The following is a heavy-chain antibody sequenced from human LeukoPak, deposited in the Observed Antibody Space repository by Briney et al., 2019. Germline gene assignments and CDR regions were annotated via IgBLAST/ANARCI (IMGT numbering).Heavy chain of an antibody. CDR2: IYPGDSDT. CDR1: GYNFTSYW. CDR3: ATRNY. V-gene: IGHV5-51*01. Sequence: GGSLKISCQASGYNFTSYWIGSVRQLPGKGVEWMGIIYPGDSDTRDSPSLEGQVPISPDDSITTAYLQLSSPKASDGGMYYCATRNYWGQGTLVTVSA. J-gene: IGHJ4*02.